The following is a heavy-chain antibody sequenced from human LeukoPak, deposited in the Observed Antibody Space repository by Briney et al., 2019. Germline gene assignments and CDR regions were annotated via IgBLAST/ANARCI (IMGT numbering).Heavy chain of an antibody. CDR2: INPNRGGT. V-gene: IGHV1-2*02. J-gene: IGHJ6*02. D-gene: IGHD2-21*02. Sequence: ASVTVSCKASGYTFTGYYIHWVRQAPGQGLEWMGWINPNRGGTNYAQKFQGRVTMTRDTSISTAYMELSRLRSDDTAVYYCARGDLVTPYYYYGMDVWGQGTTVTVSS. CDR3: ARGDLVTPYYYYGMDV. CDR1: GYTFTGYY.